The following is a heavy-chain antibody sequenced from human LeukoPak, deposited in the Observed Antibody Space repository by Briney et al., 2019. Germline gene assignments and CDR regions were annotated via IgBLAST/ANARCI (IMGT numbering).Heavy chain of an antibody. Sequence: ASVKVSCKASGYTFSSYDINWVRQATGQGLEWMGWMNPNSGNTGYAQKFQGRVTMTRNTSISTAYMELSSLRSEDTALYYCARVTHYCSSTSCYTVYYFDYWGQGTLVTVSS. CDR1: GYTFSSYD. CDR2: MNPNSGNT. CDR3: ARVTHYCSSTSCYTVYYFDY. D-gene: IGHD2-2*02. V-gene: IGHV1-8*01. J-gene: IGHJ4*02.